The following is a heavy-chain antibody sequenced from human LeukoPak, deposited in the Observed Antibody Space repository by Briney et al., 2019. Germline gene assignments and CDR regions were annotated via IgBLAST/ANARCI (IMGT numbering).Heavy chain of an antibody. CDR3: ARSNHFWSGFLDT. V-gene: IGHV4-39*07. CDR2: GDYNGNI. D-gene: IGHD3-3*02. Sequence: RPSETLSLTCTVVGGSISSRDENWNWIRQPPGKGLEWIGNGDYNGNIYYSPSLKSRALVSVDTSKTQVCLRLTSVTVADTAVYFCARSNHFWSGFLDTWGQGTLVTVSS. J-gene: IGHJ4*02. CDR1: GGSISSRDEN.